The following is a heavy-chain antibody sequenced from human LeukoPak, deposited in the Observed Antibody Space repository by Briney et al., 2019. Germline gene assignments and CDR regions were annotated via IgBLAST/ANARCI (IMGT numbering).Heavy chain of an antibody. V-gene: IGHV3-15*01. CDR1: GFSFSNVW. CDR2: IKSKGDGGTI. Sequence: SGGSLRLSCAASGFSFSNVWKIWVRQAPGKGLEWVGRIKSKGDGGTIDYAAPVKGRFTISRDDSKNTLYLEVNSLTTEDTAVYYCTTIGLTMIATCDYWGQGTLVTVSS. CDR3: TTIGLTMIATCDY. D-gene: IGHD3-22*01. J-gene: IGHJ4*02.